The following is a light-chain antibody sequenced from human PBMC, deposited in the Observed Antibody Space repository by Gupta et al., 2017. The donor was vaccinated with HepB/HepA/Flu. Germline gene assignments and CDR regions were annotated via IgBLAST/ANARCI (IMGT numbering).Light chain of an antibody. CDR2: DVT. CDR1: SNDIGGYDS. CDR3: SSFSNTYTLVL. J-gene: IGLJ2*01. V-gene: IGLV2-14*03. Sequence: QSALTQPASVTGSPGQPIPICCTRSSNDIGGYDSVSWYQQDPGQAPKLLIYDVTNRPSGVSNRFSGSKSGNTASLTITGLQAEDEADYYCSSFSNTYTLVLFGGGTKLTVL.